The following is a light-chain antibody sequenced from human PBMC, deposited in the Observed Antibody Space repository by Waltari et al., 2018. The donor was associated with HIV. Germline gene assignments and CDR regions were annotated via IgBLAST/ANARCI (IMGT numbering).Light chain of an antibody. J-gene: IGLJ2*01. V-gene: IGLV2-23*02. CDR2: EVT. CDR3: CSYGSSATFVV. Sequence: QSALTQPASVSGSPGQSITLSCTETSSGVENSNLVSWYQHFKGKAPKLLIYEVTKRPSGISSRFSGSKSCNTASLTICDLQAEDDATYYCCSYGSSATFVVFGGGTRVTV. CDR1: SSGVENSNL.